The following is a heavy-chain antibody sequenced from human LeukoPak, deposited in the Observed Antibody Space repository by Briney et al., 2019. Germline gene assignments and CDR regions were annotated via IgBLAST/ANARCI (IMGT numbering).Heavy chain of an antibody. V-gene: IGHV4-31*03. J-gene: IGHJ4*02. CDR1: GGSISSSSYY. CDR2: IYYSGSS. CDR3: ARNRDGYNSFDY. D-gene: IGHD5-24*01. Sequence: SETLSLTCTVSGGSISSSSYYWGWIRQPPGKGLEWIGYIYYSGSSYYNPSLRSRVTISVDTSKNHFSLKLSSVTAADTAVYYCARNRDGYNSFDYWGQGTLVTVSS.